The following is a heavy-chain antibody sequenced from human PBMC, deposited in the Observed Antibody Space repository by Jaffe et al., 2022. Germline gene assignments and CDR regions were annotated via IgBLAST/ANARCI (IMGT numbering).Heavy chain of an antibody. CDR2: IYWNDDK. V-gene: IGHV2-5*01. CDR3: AHSRPSIAVAGTVFGY. D-gene: IGHD6-19*01. CDR1: GFSLSTSGVG. Sequence: QITLKESGPTLVKPTQTLTLTCTFSGFSLSTSGVGVGWIRQPPGKALEWLALIYWNDDKRYSPSLKSRLTITKDTSKNQVVLTMTNMDPVDTATYYCAHSRPSIAVAGTVFGYWGQGTLVTVSS. J-gene: IGHJ4*02.